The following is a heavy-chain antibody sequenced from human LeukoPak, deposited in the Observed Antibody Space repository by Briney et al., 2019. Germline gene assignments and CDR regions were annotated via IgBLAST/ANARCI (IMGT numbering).Heavy chain of an antibody. CDR3: ARPRRRPMATIPCDALVT. CDR1: GASLSGYY. V-gene: IGHV4-34*01. J-gene: IGHJ3*02. D-gene: IGHD5-24*01. Sequence: SEPETLTCAVSGASLSGYYWTWTRQPPGKGLEWIGEINDSGSANYNSSLKSRISMSVDTSKNHFSLNLSSVSAADTAVYYCARPRRRPMATIPCDALVTWGQGTLVTVSS. CDR2: INDSGSA.